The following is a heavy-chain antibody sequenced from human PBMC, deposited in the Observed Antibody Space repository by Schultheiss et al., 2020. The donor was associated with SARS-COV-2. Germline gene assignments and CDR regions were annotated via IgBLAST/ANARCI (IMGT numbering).Heavy chain of an antibody. CDR2: IYYSGST. V-gene: IGHV4-39*07. CDR1: SAYN. D-gene: IGHD3-22*01. CDR3: ARDRAITMTYFDF. Sequence: SAYNWSWIRQPPGKGLEWIGSIYYSGSTYYNPSLKSRVTISVDTSKNQFSLKLNSVTAADTAVYYCARDRAITMTYFDFWGRGALVTVSS. J-gene: IGHJ4*02.